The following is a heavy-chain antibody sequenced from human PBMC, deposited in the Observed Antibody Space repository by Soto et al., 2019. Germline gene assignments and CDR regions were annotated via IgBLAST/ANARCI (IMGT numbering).Heavy chain of an antibody. CDR1: GGSISSYY. J-gene: IGHJ5*02. V-gene: IGHV4-59*01. D-gene: IGHD3-3*01. CDR3: ARDAFGVDNWFDP. CDR2: IYYSGST. Sequence: SSETLSLTCTVSGGSISSYYWSWIWQPPGKGLEWIGYIYYSGSTNYNPSLKSRVTISVDTSKNQFSLKLSSVTAADTAVYYCARDAFGVDNWFDPWGQGTLVTVSS.